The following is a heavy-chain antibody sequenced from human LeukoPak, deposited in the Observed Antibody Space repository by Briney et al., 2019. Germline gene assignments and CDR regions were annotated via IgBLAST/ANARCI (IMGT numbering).Heavy chain of an antibody. CDR3: ARVEVQLEPEGAFDI. CDR2: IYYSGTT. Sequence: SETLSLTCTVSGGSISSSSYYWGWIRQPPGKGLEWIGSIYYSGTTYYNPSLKSRVTISVDTSKNQFSLKLSSVTAADTAVYYCARVEVQLEPEGAFDIWGQGTMVTVSS. J-gene: IGHJ3*02. D-gene: IGHD1-1*01. V-gene: IGHV4-39*07. CDR1: GGSISSSSYY.